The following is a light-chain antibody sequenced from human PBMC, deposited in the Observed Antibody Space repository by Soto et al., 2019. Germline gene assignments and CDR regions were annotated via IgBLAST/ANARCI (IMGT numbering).Light chain of an antibody. CDR2: GSA. CDR1: ESVSSNY. J-gene: IGKJ1*01. Sequence: EIVLTQSPGTLSLSPGESATLSCRASESVSSNYLAWYQQKPGQAPRLLMYGSASRATGIPDRFSGSGSGTDFTLTISPLEPEDFEVYYCQQYGSSPGTFGHGTKVEI. V-gene: IGKV3-20*01. CDR3: QQYGSSPGT.